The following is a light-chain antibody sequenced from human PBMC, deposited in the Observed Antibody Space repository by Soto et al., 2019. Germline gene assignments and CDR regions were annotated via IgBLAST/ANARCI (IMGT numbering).Light chain of an antibody. CDR2: GAS. Sequence: EIVMTQSPATLSVSPGERATLSCMTSQSVSSNLAWYQQKPGQAPRLLIYGASTRATGIPARFSGSGSGTEFTLSISSLQSEDFAVYYCQQYNNWPRTFGQGTKVELK. CDR1: QSVSSN. V-gene: IGKV3-15*01. J-gene: IGKJ1*01. CDR3: QQYNNWPRT.